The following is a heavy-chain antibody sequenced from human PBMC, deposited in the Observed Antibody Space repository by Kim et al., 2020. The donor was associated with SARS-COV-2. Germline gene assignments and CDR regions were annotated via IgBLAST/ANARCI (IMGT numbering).Heavy chain of an antibody. Sequence: GGSLRLSCAASGFTFSSYGMHWVRQAPGKGLEWVAVISYDGSNKYYADSVKGRFTISRDNSKNTLYLQMNSLRAEDTAVYYCAKDVGRYYYYGMDVWGQGTTVTVSS. D-gene: IGHD1-26*01. CDR1: GFTFSSYG. CDR2: ISYDGSNK. CDR3: AKDVGRYYYYGMDV. V-gene: IGHV3-30*18. J-gene: IGHJ6*02.